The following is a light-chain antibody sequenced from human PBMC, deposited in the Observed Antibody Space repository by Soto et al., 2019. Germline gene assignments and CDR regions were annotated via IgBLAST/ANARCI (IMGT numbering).Light chain of an antibody. V-gene: IGKV1-5*01. Sequence: IQHPQSPSTPSPKVGERISITCHATQSISSWLAWYQQKPGKAPKLLIYDASSLESGVPSRFSGRGSGTEFTLTISSLQPDDFATYYCQQYNSYSCTFGQGTKVDIK. CDR2: DAS. CDR3: QQYNSYSCT. J-gene: IGKJ1*01. CDR1: QSISSW.